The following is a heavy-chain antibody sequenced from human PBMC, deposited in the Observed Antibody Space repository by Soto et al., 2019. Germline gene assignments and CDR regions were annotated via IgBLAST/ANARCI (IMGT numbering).Heavy chain of an antibody. CDR3: APTVSYDSSGYYLGEAFDI. CDR2: IYWDDDK. CDR1: GFSLSTSGKG. V-gene: IGHV2-5*02. J-gene: IGHJ3*02. Sequence: QITLKESGPTLVKPTQTLTLTCTFSGFSLSTSGKGVGWIRQPPGKALEWLALIYWDDDKRYSPSLKSRLTITKDTTKNQVLLTITNMDPVDTATYYCAPTVSYDSSGYYLGEAFDIWGQGTMVTVSS. D-gene: IGHD3-22*01.